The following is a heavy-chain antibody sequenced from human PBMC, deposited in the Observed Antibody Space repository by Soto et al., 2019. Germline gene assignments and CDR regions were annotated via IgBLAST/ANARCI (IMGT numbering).Heavy chain of an antibody. J-gene: IGHJ5*02. V-gene: IGHV5-51*01. CDR1: GYSFTSYW. CDR2: IYPGDSDT. D-gene: IGHD2-2*01. Sequence: LKISCKGSGYSFTSYWIGWVRQMPGKGLEWMGIIYPGDSDTGYSPSFQGHVTISADKSISTAYLQWRSLRASDTAMYYCARKESYCSSTSGDYWFDPWGQGTLVTVSS. CDR3: ARKESYCSSTSGDYWFDP.